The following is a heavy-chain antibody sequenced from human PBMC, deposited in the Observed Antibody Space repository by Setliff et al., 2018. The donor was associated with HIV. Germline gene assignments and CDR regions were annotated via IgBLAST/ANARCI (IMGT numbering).Heavy chain of an antibody. CDR2: MYYSGST. D-gene: IGHD3-22*01. J-gene: IGHJ4*02. V-gene: IGHV4-39*07. CDR1: GGSIISSSYY. CDR3: ARAPNYYDSKAYFDY. Sequence: KPSETLSLTCTVSGGSIISSSYYWGWIRQPPGKGLEWIGTMYYSGSTYYNPSLKSRVTISVDKSKNQFSLKLNSVTAADTAVYYCARAPNYYDSKAYFDYWGQGTLVTVSS.